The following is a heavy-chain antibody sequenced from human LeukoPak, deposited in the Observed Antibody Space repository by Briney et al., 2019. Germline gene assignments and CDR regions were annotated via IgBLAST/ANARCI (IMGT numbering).Heavy chain of an antibody. Sequence: PGGSLRLSCAASGFTFSVAAMTWTRQAPGKGLEWVSLIGASGESTYYADSVKGRFTISRDNSKNTLSLQMNSLRVEDTAMYFCAKDIQLSTWGLGTMVTVSS. CDR2: IGASGEST. CDR1: GFTFSVAA. CDR3: AKDIQLST. D-gene: IGHD5-24*01. V-gene: IGHV3-23*01. J-gene: IGHJ3*01.